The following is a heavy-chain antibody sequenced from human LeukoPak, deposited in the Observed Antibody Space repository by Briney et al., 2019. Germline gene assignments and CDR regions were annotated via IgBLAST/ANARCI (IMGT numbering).Heavy chain of an antibody. CDR3: ARDTSGWYNDAFDL. CDR2: ISSDSSSI. J-gene: IGHJ3*01. Sequence: GGSLRLSCVASGFGFSFYSMNWVRQAPGKGLERLSYISSDSSSIYDAESVKGRFTVSRDNGKNSLYLQMNSLRDEDTAVYYCARDTSGWYNDAFDLWGQGTRVIVSS. CDR1: GFGFSFYS. V-gene: IGHV3-48*02. D-gene: IGHD6-19*01.